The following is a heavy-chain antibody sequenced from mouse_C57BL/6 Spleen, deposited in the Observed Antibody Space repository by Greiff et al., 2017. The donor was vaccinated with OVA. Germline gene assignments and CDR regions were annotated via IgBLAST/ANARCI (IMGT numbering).Heavy chain of an antibody. CDR2: INPYNGGT. CDR1: GYTFTDYY. CDR3: ARLSGSSYGGYFDV. V-gene: IGHV1-19*01. D-gene: IGHD1-1*01. Sequence: VQLQQSGPVLVKPGASVKMSCKASGYTFTDYYMNWVKQSHGKSLEWIGVINPYNGGTSYNQKFKGKATLTVDKSSSTAYMELNSLTSEDSAVYYCARLSGSSYGGYFDVWGTGTTVTVSS. J-gene: IGHJ1*03.